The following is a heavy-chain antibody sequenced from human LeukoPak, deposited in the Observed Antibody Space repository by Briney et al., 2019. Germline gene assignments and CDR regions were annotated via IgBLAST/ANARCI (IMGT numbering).Heavy chain of an antibody. CDR3: AKAGVVVVPAAIYYYYYGMDV. CDR1: GFTFSSYA. J-gene: IGHJ6*02. D-gene: IGHD2-2*01. Sequence: GGSLRLSCAASGFTFSSYAMSWVRQAPGKGLEWVSTISGSGGSTYYADSVKGRFTISRDNSKNTLYLQMNSLRAEDTAVYYCAKAGVVVVPAAIYYYYYGMDVWGQGTTVTVSS. V-gene: IGHV3-23*01. CDR2: ISGSGGST.